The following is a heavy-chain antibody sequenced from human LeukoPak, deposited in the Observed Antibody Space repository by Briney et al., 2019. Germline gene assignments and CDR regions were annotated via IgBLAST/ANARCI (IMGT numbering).Heavy chain of an antibody. CDR2: ISWCGGST. J-gene: IGHJ4*02. CDR3: AKDDFWSDNPRFDY. Sequence: GGSLRLSCAASGFTFPSYALSWVRQAPGKGLEGVSAISWCGGSTYYADSVKGRFTISRDNSKNTLYLQMNSLRAEDTALYYCAKDDFWSDNPRFDYWGQGTLVTVSS. V-gene: IGHV3-23*01. CDR1: GFTFPSYA. D-gene: IGHD3-3*01.